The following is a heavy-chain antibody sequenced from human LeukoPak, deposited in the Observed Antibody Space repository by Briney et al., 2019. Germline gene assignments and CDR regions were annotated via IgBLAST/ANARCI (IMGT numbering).Heavy chain of an antibody. V-gene: IGHV4-34*01. Sequence: SETLSLTCAVYGGSFSGYYSSWIRQPPGKGLEWIGEINHSGSTNYNPSLKSRVTISVDTSKNQFSLKLSSVTAADTAVYYCARAKVGATYPWGQGTLVTVSS. J-gene: IGHJ5*02. D-gene: IGHD1-26*01. CDR1: GGSFSGYY. CDR2: INHSGST. CDR3: ARAKVGATYP.